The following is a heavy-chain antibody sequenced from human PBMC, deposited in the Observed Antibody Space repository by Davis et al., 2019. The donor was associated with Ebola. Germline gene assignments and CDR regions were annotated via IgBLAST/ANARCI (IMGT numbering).Heavy chain of an antibody. CDR1: GYTFTGYY. D-gene: IGHD6-6*01. CDR3: ARDNGGSSPHYYYYYYGMDV. V-gene: IGHV1-2*02. Sequence: ASAKVSCKASGYTFTGYYMHWVRQAPGQGLEWMGSINPNSGGTNYPQKLQGRVTMTTDTSTSTAYMELRSLRSDDTAVYYCARDNGGSSPHYYYYYYGMDVWGQGTTVTVSS. CDR2: INPNSGGT. J-gene: IGHJ6*02.